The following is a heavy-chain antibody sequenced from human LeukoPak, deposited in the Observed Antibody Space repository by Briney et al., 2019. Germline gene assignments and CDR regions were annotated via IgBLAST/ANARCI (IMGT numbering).Heavy chain of an antibody. CDR3: ANKHYGECYFDY. V-gene: IGHV2-5*02. D-gene: IGHD4-17*01. Sequence: SGPTLVKPTQTLTLTCTFSGFSLSTSGLGVGWIRQPPVKALEWLALIYWDDDKRYSPSLKSRLTLTKDTSKNQVVLTMTNMDPVDTATYYCANKHYGECYFDYWDQGTLVTVSS. CDR2: IYWDDDK. J-gene: IGHJ4*02. CDR1: GFSLSTSGLG.